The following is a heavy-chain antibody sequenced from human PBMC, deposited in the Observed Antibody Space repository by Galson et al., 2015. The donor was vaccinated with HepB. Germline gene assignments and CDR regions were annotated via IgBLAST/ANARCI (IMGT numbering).Heavy chain of an antibody. CDR2: ISAYNGNR. Sequence: SVKVSCKASGYTFNNYGISWVRQAPGQGLEWMGWISAYNGNRNYAQRFQGRVTMTTDTSTTTAYMELRSLRSDDTAVYFCARVTEWLAPIDYWGQGTLVTVSP. CDR1: GYTFNNYG. V-gene: IGHV1-18*01. J-gene: IGHJ4*02. D-gene: IGHD6-19*01. CDR3: ARVTEWLAPIDY.